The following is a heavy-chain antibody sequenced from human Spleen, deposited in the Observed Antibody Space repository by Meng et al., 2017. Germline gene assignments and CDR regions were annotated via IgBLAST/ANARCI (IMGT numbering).Heavy chain of an antibody. V-gene: IGHV4-38-2*01. CDR3: AGGAVVTLIFYHAMDV. CDR2: IYQSGST. J-gene: IGHJ6*02. D-gene: IGHD2-21*02. CDR1: GYSITGSYN. Sequence: SQTRSLTRAVSGYSITGSYNWGWIRQSPGKGLEWIGSIYQSGSTYYNPSLKSRVTMSADTSKNQFSLKLTSVTAADTAVYYCAGGAVVTLIFYHAMDVWGQGTMVTVSS.